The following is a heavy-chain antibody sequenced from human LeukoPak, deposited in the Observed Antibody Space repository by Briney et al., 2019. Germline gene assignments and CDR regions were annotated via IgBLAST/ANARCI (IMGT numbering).Heavy chain of an antibody. CDR2: FDPEDDET. CDR1: GYTLTELS. V-gene: IGHV1-24*01. J-gene: IGHJ5*02. Sequence: ASVKVSCKVSGYTLTELSMHWVRQAPGKGLEWMGGFDPEDDETIYAQKFQGRVTMTEDTSTDTAYMELSSLRSEDTAVYYCATGGTLYYDILTGYHWENWFDPWGQGTLVTVSS. D-gene: IGHD3-9*01. CDR3: ATGGTLYYDILTGYHWENWFDP.